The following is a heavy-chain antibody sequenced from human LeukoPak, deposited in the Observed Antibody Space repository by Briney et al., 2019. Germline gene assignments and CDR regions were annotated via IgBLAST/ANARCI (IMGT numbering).Heavy chain of an antibody. Sequence: ASVKVSCKASGGTFSSYAISWVRQAPGQGLEWMGGIIPIFGTANYAQKFQGRVTITADESTSTAYMELSSLRSEDTAVYYCARPRAATDAFDIWGQGTMVTVSS. V-gene: IGHV1-69*13. J-gene: IGHJ3*02. D-gene: IGHD1-26*01. CDR3: ARPRAATDAFDI. CDR2: IIPIFGTA. CDR1: GGTFSSYA.